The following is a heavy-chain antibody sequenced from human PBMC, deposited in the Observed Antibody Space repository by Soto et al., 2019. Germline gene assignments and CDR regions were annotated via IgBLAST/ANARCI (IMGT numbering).Heavy chain of an antibody. CDR1: GGTFSSYA. V-gene: IGHV1-69*13. CDR2: IIPNFGTA. CDR3: ARGSTSCLTRHQGCNWFDP. Sequence: SVKVSCKASGGTFSSYAISWVRQAPGQGLEWMGGIIPNFGTANYAQKFQGRVTITADESTSTAYMELSSLRSEDTAVYYCARGSTSCLTRHQGCNWFDPWGQGTLVTSPQ. D-gene: IGHD2-2*01. J-gene: IGHJ5*02.